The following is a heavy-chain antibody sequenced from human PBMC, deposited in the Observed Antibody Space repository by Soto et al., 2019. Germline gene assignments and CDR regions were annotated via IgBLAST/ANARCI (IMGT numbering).Heavy chain of an antibody. J-gene: IGHJ4*02. CDR2: IGRTRKYI. V-gene: IGHV3-48*02. Sequence: GGPLRPSCAASGFTFDDYNMNWVRQAPGKGLEWVSYIGRTRKYIDYADSVKGLFTISRYGPKNSLFLQLNSLRDEDTAVYSCARDPNSAFDYWGQGIPVTVSS. CDR1: GFTFDDYN. CDR3: ARDPNSAFDY.